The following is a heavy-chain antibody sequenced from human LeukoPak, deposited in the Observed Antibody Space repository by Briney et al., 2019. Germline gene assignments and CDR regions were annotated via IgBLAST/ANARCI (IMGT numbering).Heavy chain of an antibody. J-gene: IGHJ4*02. Sequence: PSETLSLTCTVSGGSIGSFYWTWIRQPPGKGLEWVANIKQDGSEKYYVDSVKGRFTISRDNAKNSLYLQMNSLRAEDTAVYYCARGFRGWYAEGFDYWGQGTVVTVSS. CDR3: ARGFRGWYAEGFDY. CDR1: GGSIGSFY. CDR2: IKQDGSEK. V-gene: IGHV3-7*01. D-gene: IGHD6-19*01.